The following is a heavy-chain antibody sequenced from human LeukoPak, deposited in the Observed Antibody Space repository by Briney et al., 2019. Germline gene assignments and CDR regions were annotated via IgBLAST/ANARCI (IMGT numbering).Heavy chain of an antibody. CDR2: ISGRGDTT. CDR1: GFSFSSYA. D-gene: IGHD3-10*01. V-gene: IGHV3-23*01. CDR3: AKHREKFGASCLDDY. Sequence: GGSLRLSCAASGFSFSSYAMSWVRHAPGKGLEWVSVISGRGDTTNYADSAKGRFTISRDNSKNTLYLHLNSLRVEDTTVYFCAKHREKFGASCLDDYWGQGTLVTVSS. J-gene: IGHJ4*02.